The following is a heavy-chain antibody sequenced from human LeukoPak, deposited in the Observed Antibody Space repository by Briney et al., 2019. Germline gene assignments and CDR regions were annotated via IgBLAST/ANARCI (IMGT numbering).Heavy chain of an antibody. D-gene: IGHD6-13*01. CDR1: GGSISSSSYY. J-gene: IGHJ4*02. CDR3: ARLEGIAAAGY. Sequence: PSETLSLTCTVSGGSISSSSYYWGWIRQPPGKGLEWIGSIYYSGSTYYNPSLKSRVTISVDTSKNQFSRKLSSVTAADTAVYYCARLEGIAAAGYWGQGTLVTVSS. CDR2: IYYSGST. V-gene: IGHV4-39*01.